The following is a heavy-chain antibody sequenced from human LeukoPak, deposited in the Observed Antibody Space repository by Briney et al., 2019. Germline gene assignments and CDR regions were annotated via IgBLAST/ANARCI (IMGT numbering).Heavy chain of an antibody. J-gene: IGHJ3*02. CDR3: ATLTTVVLDAFDI. CDR2: ISSSGGRT. V-gene: IGHV3-23*01. CDR1: GFTFSTYS. D-gene: IGHD4-23*01. Sequence: GGSLRLSCAASGFTFSTYSMSWVRQAPGKGLEWVSSISSSGGRTYYADSVKGRFTISRDNAKNSLYLQMNSLRAEDTAVYYCATLTTVVLDAFDIWGQGTMVTVSS.